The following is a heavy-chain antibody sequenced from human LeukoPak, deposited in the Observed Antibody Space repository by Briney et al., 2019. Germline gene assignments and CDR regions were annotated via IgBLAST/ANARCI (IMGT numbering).Heavy chain of an antibody. CDR3: ARYSSGWYDRGFDP. J-gene: IGHJ5*02. Sequence: GGSLRLSCAASGFTFSSYWMSWVRQAPGKGLEWVANIKQDGSEKYYVDSVKGRFTISRDNAKNSLYLHMNSLRAEDRAVYYCARYSSGWYDRGFDPWGQGTLATVSS. D-gene: IGHD6-19*01. V-gene: IGHV3-7*01. CDR1: GFTFSSYW. CDR2: IKQDGSEK.